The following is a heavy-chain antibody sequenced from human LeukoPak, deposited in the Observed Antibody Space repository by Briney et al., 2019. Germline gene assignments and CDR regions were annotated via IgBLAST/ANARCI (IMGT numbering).Heavy chain of an antibody. CDR2: ISVYNGHT. CDR1: GYTFTAYD. J-gene: IGHJ4*02. V-gene: IGHV1-18*01. D-gene: IGHD6-19*01. Sequence: ASVKVSCKASGYTFTAYDISWVRQAPGQGLEWMGWISVYNGHTNYAQKFQGRVTMTRDTSISTAYMELSRLRSDDTAVYYCAGSSGWYAYYFDYWGQGTLVTVSS. CDR3: AGSSGWYAYYFDY.